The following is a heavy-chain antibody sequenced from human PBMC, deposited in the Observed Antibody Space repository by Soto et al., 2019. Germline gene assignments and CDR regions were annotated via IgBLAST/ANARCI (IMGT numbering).Heavy chain of an antibody. CDR2: INAGNGNT. J-gene: IGHJ5*02. D-gene: IGHD4-17*01. Sequence: GASVKVSCKASGYTFSTYAMNWVRQAPGQRLEWMGWINAGNGNTKYSQKLQGRVTITRDTSATTAYMELSSLRSEDTAVYYCARGVSTVTPNWFDPWGQGTLVTVSS. CDR1: GYTFSTYA. V-gene: IGHV1-3*01. CDR3: ARGVSTVTPNWFDP.